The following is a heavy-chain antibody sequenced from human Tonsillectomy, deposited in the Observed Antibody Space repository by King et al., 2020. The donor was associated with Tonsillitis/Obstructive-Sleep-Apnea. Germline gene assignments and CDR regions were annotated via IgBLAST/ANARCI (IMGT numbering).Heavy chain of an antibody. Sequence: VQLVESGGGVVQPGRSLRLSCAASGFTFSSYAMRWVRQAPGKGLEWVAVISYDGSNKYYADSVKGRFTISRDNSKNTLYLQMNSLRAEDTAVYYCARGGQCSSMSCPEGYYYYYMDVWGKGTTVTVSS. V-gene: IGHV3-30*04. D-gene: IGHD2-2*01. CDR1: GFTFSSYA. J-gene: IGHJ6*03. CDR3: ARGGQCSSMSCPEGYYYYYMDV. CDR2: ISYDGSNK.